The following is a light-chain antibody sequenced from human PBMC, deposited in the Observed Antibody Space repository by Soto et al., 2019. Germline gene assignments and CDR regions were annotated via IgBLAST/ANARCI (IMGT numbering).Light chain of an antibody. CDR2: GAS. J-gene: IGKJ1*01. Sequence: EIVMTQSPATLSVSPGERATLSCRASQSVSSNLAWYQQKPGQAPRLLIYGASTRATGIPARFSGGGSGTXXXXXXXXXXXXXXXXYYCQQXXXWPPWTFGQGTKVEIK. V-gene: IGKV3-15*01. CDR1: QSVSSN. CDR3: QQXXXWPPWT.